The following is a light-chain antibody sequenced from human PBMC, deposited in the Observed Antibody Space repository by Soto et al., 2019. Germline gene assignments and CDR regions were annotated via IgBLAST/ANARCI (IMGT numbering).Light chain of an antibody. CDR3: QQYVDSPWT. Sequence: EIVLTQSPGTLSLSPVERVTLSCRSSQSVYSSYLAWYPPKPGQAPRLLIYGASSRATGIPDRFSGSGSGTDFILTISRLEPEDFAVYYCQQYVDSPWTFGQGTKGDIK. CDR2: GAS. V-gene: IGKV3-20*01. CDR1: QSVYSSY. J-gene: IGKJ1*01.